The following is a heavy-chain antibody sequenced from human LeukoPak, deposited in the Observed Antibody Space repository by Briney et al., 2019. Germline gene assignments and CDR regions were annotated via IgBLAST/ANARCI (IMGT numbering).Heavy chain of an antibody. V-gene: IGHV3-23*01. CDR1: GFTFSSFA. CDR2: ISGSGGSS. Sequence: GGSLRLSCAASGFTFSSFAMSWVRQAPGKGLEWVSTISGSGGSSYYADSVKGRFTISRDNSKNTLYLQMNSLRAEDTAVYYCAKVFPYYDSSGRYFDYWGQGTLVTVSS. CDR3: AKVFPYYDSSGRYFDY. J-gene: IGHJ4*02. D-gene: IGHD3-22*01.